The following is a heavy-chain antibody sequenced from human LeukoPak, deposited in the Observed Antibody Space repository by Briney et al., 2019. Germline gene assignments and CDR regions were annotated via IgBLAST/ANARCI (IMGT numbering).Heavy chain of an antibody. CDR2: IKQDGSEK. Sequence: GGSLRLSCAASGFTFSSYLMTWVRQAPGKGLEWVANIKQDGSEKYYVDSVKGRFTISRDNAKNSLYLQMNSLRAEDTAVYYCARDFGIYYYDSSGYYPFDYWGQGTLVTVSS. CDR3: ARDFGIYYYDSSGYYPFDY. V-gene: IGHV3-7*01. CDR1: GFTFSSYL. J-gene: IGHJ4*02. D-gene: IGHD3-22*01.